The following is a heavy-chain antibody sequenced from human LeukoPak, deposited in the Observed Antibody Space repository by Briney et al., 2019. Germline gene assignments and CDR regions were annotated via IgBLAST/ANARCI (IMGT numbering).Heavy chain of an antibody. CDR1: GFTFSSNW. V-gene: IGHV3-74*01. Sequence: GGSLRLSCAASGFTFSSNWMHWVRQAPGKGLVWVSRIGSDGSTTSYADSVKGRFTISRDNAKNTLYLQMNSLRVEHTAAYYCARSDYFENGGQGTLVTVSS. CDR2: IGSDGSTT. CDR3: ARSDYFEN. J-gene: IGHJ4*02.